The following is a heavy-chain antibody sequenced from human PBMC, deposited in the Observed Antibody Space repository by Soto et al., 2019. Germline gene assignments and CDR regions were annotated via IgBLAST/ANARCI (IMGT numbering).Heavy chain of an antibody. D-gene: IGHD3-22*01. CDR2: IIPIFGTA. CDR1: GVTFSSYA. CDR3: AREVHDSSGEYWYFDL. Sequence: QVQLVQSGAEVKKPGSSVKVSCKASGVTFSSYAISWVRQAPGQGLEWMGGIIPIFGTANYAQKFQGRVTITADESTSTAYMELSSLRSEDTAVYYCAREVHDSSGEYWYFDLWGRGTLVTVSS. J-gene: IGHJ2*01. V-gene: IGHV1-69*01.